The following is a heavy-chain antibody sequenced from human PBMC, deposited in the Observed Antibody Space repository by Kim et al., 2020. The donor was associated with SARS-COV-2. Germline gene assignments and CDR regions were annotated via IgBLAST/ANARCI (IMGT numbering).Heavy chain of an antibody. J-gene: IGHJ5*02. V-gene: IGHV4-31*03. CDR2: IYYSGST. D-gene: IGHD1-1*01. CDR1: GGSISSGGYY. CDR3: ARRGTTEGWFDP. Sequence: SETLSLTCTVSGGSISSGGYYWSWIRQHPGKGLEWIGYIYYSGSTYYNPSLKSRVTISVDTSKNQFSLKLSSVTAADTAVYYCARRGTTEGWFDPWGQGTLVTVSS.